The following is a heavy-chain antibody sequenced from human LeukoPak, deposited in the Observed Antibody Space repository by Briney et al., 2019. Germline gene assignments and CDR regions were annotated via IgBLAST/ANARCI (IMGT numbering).Heavy chain of an antibody. V-gene: IGHV3-23*01. D-gene: IGHD3-10*01. Sequence: GGSLRLSCTASGFTFSHYAMIWVRQTPGKGLEWVSAINDGDDGPYYADSVKGRFTISRDNSKNTLLLQMNNLRAEDTALYYCTRSLNYFTSGTSRRDFDSWGQGTLVTVSS. CDR1: GFTFSHYA. CDR2: INDGDDGP. CDR3: TRSLNYFTSGTSRRDFDS. J-gene: IGHJ4*02.